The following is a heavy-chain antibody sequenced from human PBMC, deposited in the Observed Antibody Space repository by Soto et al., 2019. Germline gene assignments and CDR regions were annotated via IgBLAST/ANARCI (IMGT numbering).Heavy chain of an antibody. CDR2: IYPSDSDT. V-gene: IGHV5-51*01. D-gene: IGHD3-3*01. CDR3: ARGGVSTRTFDY. J-gene: IGHJ4*02. CDR1: GYNFAGYW. Sequence: GESLKICCKGSGYNFAGYWIAWVRQMPGKGLELMGIIYPSDSDTRYRPSFQGQVTISADKSISSAYLQWSSLRASDTAMYYCARGGVSTRTFDYWGQGTPVTVSS.